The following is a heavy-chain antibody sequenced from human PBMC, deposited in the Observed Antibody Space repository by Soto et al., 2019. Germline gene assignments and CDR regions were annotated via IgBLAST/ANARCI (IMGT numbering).Heavy chain of an antibody. CDR1: GGSISSSNW. CDR3: ARFSYDYIWGSSFDY. D-gene: IGHD3-16*01. CDR2: IYHSGST. Sequence: SETLSLTCAVSGGSISSSNWWSWVRQPPGKGLEWIGEIYHSGSTNYNPSLKSRVTISVDTSKNQFSLKLSSVTAADTAVYYCARFSYDYIWGSSFDYWGQGTLVTVSS. J-gene: IGHJ4*02. V-gene: IGHV4-4*02.